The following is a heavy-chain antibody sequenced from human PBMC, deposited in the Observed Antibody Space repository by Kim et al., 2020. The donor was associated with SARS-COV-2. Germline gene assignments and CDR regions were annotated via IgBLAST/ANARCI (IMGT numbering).Heavy chain of an antibody. J-gene: IGHJ6*02. Sequence: KGRFTISRDNAKNSLYLQMNSRRAEDTAVYYCARVPYYDILTGHYGMDVWGQGTTVTVSS. CDR3: ARVPYYDILTGHYGMDV. V-gene: IGHV3-11*01. D-gene: IGHD3-9*01.